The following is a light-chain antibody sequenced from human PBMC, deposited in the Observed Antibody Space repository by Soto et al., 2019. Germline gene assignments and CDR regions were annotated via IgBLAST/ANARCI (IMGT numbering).Light chain of an antibody. J-gene: IGLJ3*02. CDR2: YDS. V-gene: IGLV3-21*04. Sequence: SYELTQPPSVSVAPGKTARITWGGNNIGSKSVHWYQQKPGQAPVLVIYYDSERPSGIPERFSGSNSGNTDTLTISRVEAGDEADYYCQVWDSSSDHGVFGGGTQLTVL. CDR3: QVWDSSSDHGV. CDR1: NIGSKS.